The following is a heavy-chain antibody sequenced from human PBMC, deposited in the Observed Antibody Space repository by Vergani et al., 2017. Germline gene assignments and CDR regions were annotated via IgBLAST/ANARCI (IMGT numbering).Heavy chain of an antibody. D-gene: IGHD3-22*01. V-gene: IGHV5-51*01. J-gene: IGHJ4*02. CDR2: IHPADSDT. Sequence: EVQLVQSGAEVKTPGESLKISCQISGYSFTNYWIGWVRQMTGKGLEWMGIIHPADSDTRYSPSFQGQVTISVDKSISTAYLQQSSLRASHSAMYYCARLYGRDSSGSKYFDYWGQGTLVTVSS. CDR1: GYSFTNYW. CDR3: ARLYGRDSSGSKYFDY.